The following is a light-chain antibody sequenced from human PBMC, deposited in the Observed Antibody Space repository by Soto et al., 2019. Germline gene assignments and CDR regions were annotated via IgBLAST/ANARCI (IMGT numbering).Light chain of an antibody. CDR3: SSYTTSSTLYV. V-gene: IGLV2-14*01. J-gene: IGLJ1*01. Sequence: QSALTQPASVSGSPGQSITISCTGTSGDIGGYNYVSWYQQYSGKAPKLIIFEVTNRPSGVSDRFSGSKSGDTASLTISGLQAEDEADHYCSSYTTSSTLYVFGPGTKLTVL. CDR2: EVT. CDR1: SGDIGGYNY.